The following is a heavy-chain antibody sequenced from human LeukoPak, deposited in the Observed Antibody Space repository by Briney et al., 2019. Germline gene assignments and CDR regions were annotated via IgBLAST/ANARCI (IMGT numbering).Heavy chain of an antibody. CDR2: IYHSGST. V-gene: IGHV4-4*02. Sequence: SETLSLTCAVSGGSISSSNWWSWVRQPPGKGLEWIGEIYHSGSTNYNPSLKSRVIISVDKSKNQFSLKLSSVTAADTAVYYCARVAGRGLYYFDYWGQGTLVTVSS. CDR1: GGSISSSNW. CDR3: ARVAGRGLYYFDY. J-gene: IGHJ4*02. D-gene: IGHD3-10*01.